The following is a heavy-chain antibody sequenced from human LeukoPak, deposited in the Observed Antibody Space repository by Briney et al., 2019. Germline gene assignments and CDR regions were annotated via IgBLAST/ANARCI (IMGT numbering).Heavy chain of an antibody. CDR3: ARTLPLDYAVDY. V-gene: IGHV3-7*01. CDR2: IKEDGSEK. J-gene: IGHJ4*02. Sequence: GGSLRLSCAGSGFTLSSYWMSWVRQAPGKGLEWVANIKEDGSEKYYVDSVKGRFTISRDNAKNTLYLQMNSLRAEDTAVYYCARTLPLDYAVDYWGQGTLVTVSS. CDR1: GFTLSSYW. D-gene: IGHD4-17*01.